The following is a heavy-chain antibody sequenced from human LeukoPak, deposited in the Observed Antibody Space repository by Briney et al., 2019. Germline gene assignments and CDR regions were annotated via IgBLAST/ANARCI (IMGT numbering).Heavy chain of an antibody. CDR1: GYTFTSYG. Sequence: ASVKVSCKASGYTFTSYGISWVRQAPGQGLEWMGWISAYNGNTNHAQKLQGRVTMTTDTSTSTAYMELRSLRSDDTAVYYCAIGYCSSTSCYGLLGYWGQGTLVTVSS. J-gene: IGHJ4*02. CDR2: ISAYNGNT. V-gene: IGHV1-18*01. D-gene: IGHD2-2*03. CDR3: AIGYCSSTSCYGLLGY.